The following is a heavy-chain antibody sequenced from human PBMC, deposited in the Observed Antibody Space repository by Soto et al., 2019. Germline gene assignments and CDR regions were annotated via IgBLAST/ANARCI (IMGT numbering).Heavy chain of an antibody. CDR1: GYTFTSYA. V-gene: IGHV1-3*01. CDR3: ARARGVYSSSSRPNYFDY. D-gene: IGHD6-6*01. J-gene: IGHJ4*02. CDR2: INAGNGNT. Sequence: ASVKVSCKASGYTFTSYAMHWVRQAPGQRLEWMGWINAGNGNTKYSQKFQGRVTITRDTSASTAYMELSSLRSEDTAVYYCARARGVYSSSSRPNYFDYWGQGTLVTVSS.